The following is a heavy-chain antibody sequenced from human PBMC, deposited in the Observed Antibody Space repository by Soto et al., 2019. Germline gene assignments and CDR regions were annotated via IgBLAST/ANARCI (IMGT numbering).Heavy chain of an antibody. CDR3: ARPRHCSGGSCYSTRILFDY. D-gene: IGHD2-15*01. CDR2: IYYSGST. CDR1: GGSISSYY. J-gene: IGHJ4*02. Sequence: PSETLSLTCTVSGGSISSYYWSWIRQPPGKGLEWIGYIYYSGSTNYNPSLKSRVTISVDTSKNQFSLKLSSVTAADTAVYYCARPRHCSGGSCYSTRILFDYWGQGTLVTVSS. V-gene: IGHV4-59*12.